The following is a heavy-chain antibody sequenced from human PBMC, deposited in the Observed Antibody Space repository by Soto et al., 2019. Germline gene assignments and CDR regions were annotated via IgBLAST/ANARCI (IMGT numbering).Heavy chain of an antibody. V-gene: IGHV4-30-4*01. J-gene: IGHJ6*02. Sequence: SETLSLTCTVSGGSISSGDYYWSWIRQPPGKGLEWIGCIYYSGNTYYNPSLKRRFSISVDRSKNQFSLKLNSVTAADTAVYYCARVTDVWGQGTTVTVSS. CDR2: IYYSGNT. CDR3: ARVTDV. CDR1: GGSISSGDYY.